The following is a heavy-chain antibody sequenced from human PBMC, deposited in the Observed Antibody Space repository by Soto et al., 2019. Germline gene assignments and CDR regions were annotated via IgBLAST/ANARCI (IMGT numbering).Heavy chain of an antibody. D-gene: IGHD2-21*02. CDR1: GGSISGDYYH. J-gene: IGHJ6*02. V-gene: IGHV4-30-4*08. Sequence: QVQLQQSGPGLVKPSQTLSLTCTVSGGSISGDYYHWTWIRQSPEKGLEWIVYIHHSGSILYNPSLKSRLTISVDTSKNQFSLHLSSVTAADTAVYFCAREDDGGDTLDVWGQGTTVTVSS. CDR2: IHHSGSI. CDR3: AREDDGGDTLDV.